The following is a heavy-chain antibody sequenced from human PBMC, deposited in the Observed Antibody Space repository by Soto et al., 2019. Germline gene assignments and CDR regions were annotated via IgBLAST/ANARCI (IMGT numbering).Heavy chain of an antibody. J-gene: IGHJ6*02. Sequence: GGSLRLSCEASGFTLSSYSINWVRQAPGKGLEWVSYISGSSTIYYADSAKGRFTISRENAQSSHFRQMDSPRDEGTPVWYCERAGLGLFGMDLWGQGTTVTVSS. CDR1: GFTLSSYS. CDR3: ERAGLGLFGMDL. CDR2: ISGSSTI. V-gene: IGHV3-48*02. D-gene: IGHD3-16*01.